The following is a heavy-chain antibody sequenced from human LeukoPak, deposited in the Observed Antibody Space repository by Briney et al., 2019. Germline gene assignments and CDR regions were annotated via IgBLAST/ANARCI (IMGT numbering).Heavy chain of an antibody. V-gene: IGHV4-59*11. J-gene: IGHJ4*02. CDR3: ARSPDSDRLDY. CDR2: ILNGGKT. D-gene: IGHD3-22*01. Sequence: PSETLSLTCSVSGGSISRHYWSWIRQPPGKGLEWIGNILNGGKTHYHPSLNSRVAISGDTSKNQFSLKLSSVTAADTAVYYCARSPDSDRLDYWGQGTLVTVSS. CDR1: GGSISRHY.